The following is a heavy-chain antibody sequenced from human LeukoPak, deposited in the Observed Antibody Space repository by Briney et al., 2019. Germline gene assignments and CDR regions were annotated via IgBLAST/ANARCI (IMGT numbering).Heavy chain of an antibody. J-gene: IGHJ6*03. Sequence: SETLSLTCAVYGGSFSGYYWSWIRQPPGKGLEWIGEINHSGSTNYNPSLKSRVTISVDTSKNQFSLKLSSVSAADTAVYYCGRGLAAAGTYYYYYMDVWGKGTTVTVSS. CDR2: INHSGST. D-gene: IGHD6-13*01. CDR1: GGSFSGYY. CDR3: GRGLAAAGTYYYYYMDV. V-gene: IGHV4-34*01.